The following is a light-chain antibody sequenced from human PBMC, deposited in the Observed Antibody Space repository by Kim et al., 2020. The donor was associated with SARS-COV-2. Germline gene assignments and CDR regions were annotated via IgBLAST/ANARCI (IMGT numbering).Light chain of an antibody. CDR3: QQYGSSPLT. Sequence: SHGESATLSCRASQSVSSSYLAWYQQKPGQAPRLLIYGASSRATGIPDRFSGSGSGTDFTLTISRLEPEDFAVYYCQQYGSSPLTFGGGTKVDIK. CDR1: QSVSSSY. CDR2: GAS. J-gene: IGKJ4*01. V-gene: IGKV3-20*01.